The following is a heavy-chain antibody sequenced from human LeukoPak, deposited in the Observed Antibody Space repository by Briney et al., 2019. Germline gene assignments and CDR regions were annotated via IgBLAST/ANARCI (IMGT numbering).Heavy chain of an antibody. V-gene: IGHV1-2*02. CDR3: ARERITMVRGAKSNWFDP. J-gene: IGHJ5*02. CDR2: INPNSGGT. CDR1: GYTFTGYY. Sequence: GASVKVSCKASGYTFTGYYMHWVRQAPGQGLEWMGWINPNSGGTNYAQKFRGRVTMTRDTSISTAYMELSRLRSDDTAVYYCARERITMVRGAKSNWFDPWGQGTLVTVSS. D-gene: IGHD3-10*01.